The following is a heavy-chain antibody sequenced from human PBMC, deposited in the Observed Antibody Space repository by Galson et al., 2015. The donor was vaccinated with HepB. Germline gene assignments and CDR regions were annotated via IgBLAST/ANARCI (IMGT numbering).Heavy chain of an antibody. Sequence: PALVKPTQTLTLTCTFSGFSLSTSGMCVSWIRQPPGKALEWLARIDWDDDKYYSTSLKTRLTISKDTSKNQVVLTMTNMDPVDTATYYCARMDSSGYHGTPFDYWGQGTLVTVSS. D-gene: IGHD3-22*01. J-gene: IGHJ4*02. CDR2: IDWDDDK. CDR1: GFSLSTSGMC. CDR3: ARMDSSGYHGTPFDY. V-gene: IGHV2-70*11.